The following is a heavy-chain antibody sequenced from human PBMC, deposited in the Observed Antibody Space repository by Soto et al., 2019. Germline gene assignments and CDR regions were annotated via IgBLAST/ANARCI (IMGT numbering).Heavy chain of an antibody. Sequence: QVQLVESGGGVVQPGRSLRLSCAASGFTFSSYGMHWVRQAPGKGLEWVAVIWYDGSKKYYADSVKARFTISRDNSKNSLYLQMTRLRALDTAVYYCAREFVAMSRGMGAFDIWGQGTIVTVSS. V-gene: IGHV3-33*01. CDR3: AREFVAMSRGMGAFDI. CDR2: IWYDGSKK. D-gene: IGHD2-2*01. J-gene: IGHJ3*02. CDR1: GFTFSSYG.